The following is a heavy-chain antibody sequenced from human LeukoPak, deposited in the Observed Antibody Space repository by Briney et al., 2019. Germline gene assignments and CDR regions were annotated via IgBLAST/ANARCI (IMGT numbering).Heavy chain of an antibody. V-gene: IGHV4-34*01. Sequence: SETLSLTCAVYGGSFSDYYWSWIRQPPGKGLEWIGEINHSGSTIYNPSLKSRVTISVDTSKNQFSLKLNSVTAADTAVYYCARLTGFFYYYYMDVWGTGTTVTVSS. CDR2: INHSGST. CDR1: GGSFSDYY. J-gene: IGHJ6*03. D-gene: IGHD3-3*01. CDR3: ARLTGFFYYYYMDV.